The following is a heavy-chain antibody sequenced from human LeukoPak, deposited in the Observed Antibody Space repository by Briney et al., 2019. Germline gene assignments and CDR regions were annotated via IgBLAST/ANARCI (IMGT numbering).Heavy chain of an antibody. CDR2: ISSSSSYI. J-gene: IGHJ5*02. D-gene: IGHD4-17*01. Sequence: GGSLRLSCAASGFTFSGSAMHWVRQAPGKGLEWVSSISSSSSYIYYADSVKGRFTISRDNAKNSLYLQMNSLRAEDTAVYYCARDWSDGDYPFDPWGQGTLVTVSS. V-gene: IGHV3-21*01. CDR3: ARDWSDGDYPFDP. CDR1: GFTFSGSA.